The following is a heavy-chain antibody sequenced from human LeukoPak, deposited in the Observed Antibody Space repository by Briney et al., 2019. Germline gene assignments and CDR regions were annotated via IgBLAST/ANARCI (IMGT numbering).Heavy chain of an antibody. CDR3: ANLLQVALAAFDI. J-gene: IGHJ3*02. Sequence: PGGSLRLSCAASGFTFSSYGMSWVRQAPGKGLEWVSAISGSGGSTYYADSVKGRFTISRDNSKNTLYLQMNSLRAEDTAVYYCANLLQVALAAFDIWGQGTMVTVSS. D-gene: IGHD2-15*01. CDR2: ISGSGGST. V-gene: IGHV3-23*01. CDR1: GFTFSSYG.